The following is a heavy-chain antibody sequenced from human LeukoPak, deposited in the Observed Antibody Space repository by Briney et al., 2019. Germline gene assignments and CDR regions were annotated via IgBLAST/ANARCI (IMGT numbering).Heavy chain of an antibody. J-gene: IGHJ4*02. CDR1: GGSFSGYY. V-gene: IGHV4-34*01. D-gene: IGHD3-22*01. CDR2: INHSGST. Sequence: PSETLSLTCAVYGGSFSGYYWSWIRQPPGKGLEWIGEINHSGSTNYNPSLKSRVTISVDTSKNQFSLKLSSVTAADTAVYYCARGVWWLYYFDYWGQGTLVTVSS. CDR3: ARGVWWLYYFDY.